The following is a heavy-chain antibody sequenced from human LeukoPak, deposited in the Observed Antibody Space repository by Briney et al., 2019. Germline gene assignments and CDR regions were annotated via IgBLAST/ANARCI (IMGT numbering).Heavy chain of an antibody. D-gene: IGHD3-9*01. V-gene: IGHV3-48*01. CDR3: ARALRYFDWLSTSPEYNWFDP. CDR2: ISSSSSTI. CDR1: GFTFSSYS. Sequence: GGSLRLSCAASGFTFSSYSMNWVRQAPGKGLEWVSYISSSSSTIYYADSVKGRFTISRDNAKNSLYLQMNSLRAEETAVYYCARALRYFDWLSTSPEYNWFDPWGQGTLVTVSS. J-gene: IGHJ5*02.